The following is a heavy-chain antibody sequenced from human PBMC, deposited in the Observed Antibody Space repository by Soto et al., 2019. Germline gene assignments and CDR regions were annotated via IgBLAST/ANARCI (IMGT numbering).Heavy chain of an antibody. CDR1: GYTLTELS. V-gene: IGHV1-24*01. J-gene: IGHJ6*02. CDR3: ATGTIFGANTDYYYYGMDV. Sequence: GASVKVSCKVSGYTLTELSMHWVRQAPGKGLEWMGGFDPEDGETIYAQKFQGRVTMTEDTSTDTAYMELSSLRSEDTAVYYCATGTIFGANTDYYYYGMDVWGQGTTVTVSS. CDR2: FDPEDGET. D-gene: IGHD3-3*01.